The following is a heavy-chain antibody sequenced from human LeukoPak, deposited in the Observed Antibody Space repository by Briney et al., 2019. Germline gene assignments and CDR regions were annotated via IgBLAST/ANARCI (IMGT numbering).Heavy chain of an antibody. D-gene: IGHD3-16*01. CDR2: INHSGST. J-gene: IGHJ4*02. Sequence: SETLSLTCAVYGGSFSGYYWGWIRQPPGKGLEWIGEINHSGSTNYNPSLKSRVTISVDTSKNQFSLKLSSVTAADTAVYYCASPGTGGGDYWGQGTLVTVSS. CDR3: ASPGTGGGDY. V-gene: IGHV4-34*01. CDR1: GGSFSGYY.